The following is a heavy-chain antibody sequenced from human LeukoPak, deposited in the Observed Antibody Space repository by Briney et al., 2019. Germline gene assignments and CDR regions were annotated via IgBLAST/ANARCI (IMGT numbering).Heavy chain of an antibody. D-gene: IGHD3-10*01. Sequence: GGSLRLSCAVSGFSLTNYGMSWVRQAPGKGLEWVSGIIGSSAGTLYADSAKGRFTISRDNSRSVVYMEMNSLRAEDTAMYFCARGSDSGSFNEPEYWGQGTLVTVSS. CDR3: ARGSDSGSFNEPEY. V-gene: IGHV3-23*01. CDR2: IIGSSAGT. CDR1: GFSLTNYG. J-gene: IGHJ4*02.